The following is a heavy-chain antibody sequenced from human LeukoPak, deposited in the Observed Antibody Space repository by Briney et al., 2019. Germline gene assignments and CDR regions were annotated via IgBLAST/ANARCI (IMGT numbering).Heavy chain of an antibody. V-gene: IGHV3-74*01. J-gene: IGHJ4*02. CDR1: GFTLSGYW. Sequence: GGSLRLSCVASGFTLSGYWMHWVRRAPGKGLVWVSRISSDGSDTSYADSVKGRFTISRDNAKNMPYLQMNSLRVDDTAVYYCVRGSDKNEVSHTLFDYWGQGILVTVCS. D-gene: IGHD2/OR15-2a*01. CDR2: ISSDGSDT. CDR3: VRGSDKNEVSHTLFDY.